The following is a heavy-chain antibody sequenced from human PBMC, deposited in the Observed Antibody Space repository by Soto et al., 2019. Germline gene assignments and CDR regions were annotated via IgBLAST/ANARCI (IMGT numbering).Heavy chain of an antibody. V-gene: IGHV3-30-3*01. CDR1: GFTFSSYA. D-gene: IGHD2-2*01. CDR3: ARDVNDYFSSGACFEY. Sequence: QVQLVESGGGVVQPGRSLRLSCAASGFTFSSYAMHWVRQAPGKGLEWLAVISYDGSNKYYSDSVKGRFTISRDNSKNTPYLQMNCQTYEATSVYYCARDVNDYFSSGACFEYWGQGTLVTVSS. CDR2: ISYDGSNK. J-gene: IGHJ4*02.